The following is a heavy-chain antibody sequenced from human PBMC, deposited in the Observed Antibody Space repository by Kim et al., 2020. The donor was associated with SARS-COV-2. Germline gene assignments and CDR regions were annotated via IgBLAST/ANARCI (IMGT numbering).Heavy chain of an antibody. J-gene: IGHJ4*02. Sequence: GGSLRLSCAASGFTFSNYAMNWVRQAPGKGLEWVSVISSSGTKTYNGDSVKGRFTISRYNSKNTLYLQMNSLRAEDTAVYYCAKGSNIGARPHPGGDYWGQGTLVTVSS. D-gene: IGHD6-6*01. V-gene: IGHV3-23*01. CDR1: GFTFSNYA. CDR3: AKGSNIGARPHPGGDY. CDR2: ISSSGTKT.